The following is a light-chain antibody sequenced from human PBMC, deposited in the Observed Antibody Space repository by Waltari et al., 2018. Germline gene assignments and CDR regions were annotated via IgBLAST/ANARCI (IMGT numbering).Light chain of an antibody. CDR3: ALYMGSGIWV. V-gene: IGLV8-61*01. J-gene: IGLJ3*02. Sequence: QTVVTQEPSLSVSPGGTVTLTCTLSSGSVSTTSYATWYQQTPGQPPRTLVYKANARSSGVPDRFSGAILGNKAALTSTGAQADDESDYYCALYMGSGIWVFGGGTKLTVL. CDR1: SGSVSTTSY. CDR2: KAN.